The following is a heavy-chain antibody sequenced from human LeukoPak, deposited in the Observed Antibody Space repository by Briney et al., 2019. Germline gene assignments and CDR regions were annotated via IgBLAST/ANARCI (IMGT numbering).Heavy chain of an antibody. CDR3: ARRGDYGDFY. V-gene: IGHV4-39*01. Sequence: SETLSLTXTVSGGSISSSGYYWGWIRQPPGKGLDWIGTIYDSGSTYYNPSLKSRVTISVDTPKNQFSLKLNSLTAADTAVYYCARRGDYGDFYWGQGTLVTVSS. CDR2: IYDSGST. D-gene: IGHD4-17*01. J-gene: IGHJ4*02. CDR1: GGSISSSGYY.